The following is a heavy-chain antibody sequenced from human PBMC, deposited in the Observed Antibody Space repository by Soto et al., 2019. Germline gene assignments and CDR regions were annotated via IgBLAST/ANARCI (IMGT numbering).Heavy chain of an antibody. D-gene: IGHD6-19*01. V-gene: IGHV4-59*08. CDR3: ARQLESSGWYPGRGYYYYYGMDV. CDR2: IYYSGST. CDR1: GGSISSYY. Sequence: PSETLSLTCTVSGGSISSYYWSWIRQPPGKGLEWIGYIYYSGSTNYNPSLKSRATISVDTSKNQFSLKLSSVTAADTAVYYCARQLESSGWYPGRGYYYYYGMDVWGQGATVTVSS. J-gene: IGHJ6*02.